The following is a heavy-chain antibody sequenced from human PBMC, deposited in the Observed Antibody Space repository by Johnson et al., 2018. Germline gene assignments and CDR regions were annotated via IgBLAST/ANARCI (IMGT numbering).Heavy chain of an antibody. CDR2: IWYDGSNK. J-gene: IGHJ3*02. Sequence: QVQLVESGGGVVQPGRSLRLSCAASGFTFSSYGMHWVRQAPGKGLEWVAVIWYDGSNKYYADSVKGRFTISRDNSKNTLYLQMNSLRAEDTAVYYCARDKEKWNHFDALDIWGQGTMVTVSS. V-gene: IGHV3-33*01. CDR3: ARDKEKWNHFDALDI. D-gene: IGHD1-14*01. CDR1: GFTFSSYG.